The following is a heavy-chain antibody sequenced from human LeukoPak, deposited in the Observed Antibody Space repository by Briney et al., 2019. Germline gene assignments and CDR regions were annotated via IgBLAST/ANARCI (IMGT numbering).Heavy chain of an antibody. CDR2: IRSKANSYAT. Sequence: GGSLRLSCAASGFTFSGSAMHWVRQASGKGLEWVGRIRSKANSYATAYAASVKGRFTISRDDSKNTAYLQMNSLKTEDTAVYYCTRADGYNSRYFDYWGQGTLVTVFS. V-gene: IGHV3-73*01. CDR3: TRADGYNSRYFDY. D-gene: IGHD5-24*01. CDR1: GFTFSGSA. J-gene: IGHJ4*02.